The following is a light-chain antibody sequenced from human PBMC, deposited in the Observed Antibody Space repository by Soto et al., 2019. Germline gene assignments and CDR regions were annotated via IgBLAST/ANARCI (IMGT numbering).Light chain of an antibody. Sequence: QSVLTQPASVSGSPGQSITISCTGTSSDVGGYKYVSWYQQHPGKAPKLMIYEVSNRPSGVSNRFSGSKSGNTASLTISGLQAEDEADYYCSSFTSSHTGVFGGGTKLTVL. V-gene: IGLV2-14*01. CDR2: EVS. CDR3: SSFTSSHTGV. CDR1: SSDVGGYKY. J-gene: IGLJ3*02.